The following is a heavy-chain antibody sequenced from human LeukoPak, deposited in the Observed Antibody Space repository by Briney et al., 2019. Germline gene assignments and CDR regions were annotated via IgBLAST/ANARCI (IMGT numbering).Heavy chain of an antibody. D-gene: IGHD3-16*01. CDR1: GHTFTSYG. CDR2: ISAYNGNT. CDR3: ARDVGRSYDLDY. Sequence: ASVKVSCKASGHTFTSYGISWVRQAPGQGLEWMGWISAYNGNTDYAQSLQGRVTMTIDTSTSTVYMELRSLRPDDTAVYYCARDVGRSYDLDYWGQGTLVTVSS. J-gene: IGHJ4*02. V-gene: IGHV1-18*01.